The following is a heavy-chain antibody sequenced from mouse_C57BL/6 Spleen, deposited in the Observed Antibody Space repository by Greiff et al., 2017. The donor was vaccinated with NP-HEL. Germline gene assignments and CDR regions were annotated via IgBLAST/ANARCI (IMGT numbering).Heavy chain of an antibody. V-gene: IGHV1-82*01. Sequence: VQLQQSGPELVKPGASVKISCKASGYAFSSSWMNWVKQRPGKGLEWIGRIYPGDGNTNYNGKFKGKATLTADKSSSTAYMQLSSLTSEDSAVYFCERGERSNYLAWFAYWGQGTLVTVSA. D-gene: IGHD2-5*01. J-gene: IGHJ3*01. CDR1: GYAFSSSW. CDR3: ERGERSNYLAWFAY. CDR2: IYPGDGNT.